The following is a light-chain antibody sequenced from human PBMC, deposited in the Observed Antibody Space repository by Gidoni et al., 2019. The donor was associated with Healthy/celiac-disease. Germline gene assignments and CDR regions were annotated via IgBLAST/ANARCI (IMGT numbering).Light chain of an antibody. V-gene: IGKV3-15*01. CDR3: QQYNNWPPWT. CDR2: GAS. Sequence: EIVMTQSPATLSVSPGERAPLSCRASQSVSSNLAWYQQKPGQAPRLLIYGASTRATGIPARFSGSGSGTEFTLTISSLQSEDFAVCYCQQYNNWPPWTFGQGTKVEIK. CDR1: QSVSSN. J-gene: IGKJ1*01.